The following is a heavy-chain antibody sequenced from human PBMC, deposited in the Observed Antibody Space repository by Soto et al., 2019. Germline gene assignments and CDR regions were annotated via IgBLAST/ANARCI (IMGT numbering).Heavy chain of an antibody. J-gene: IGHJ4*02. Sequence: QVRLVQSGAEVKKTGSSVKVSCEASGTTFSNFAIGWVRQAPGQGLEWMGGIILPFGTPNYAQKFQGRVTSSAGESMTTAYMELRGLRSEDTAVYYCVRGPDYEGYFDYWGQGTLVTVSS. CDR1: GTTFSNFA. CDR3: VRGPDYEGYFDY. D-gene: IGHD3-22*01. V-gene: IGHV1-69*12. CDR2: IILPFGTP.